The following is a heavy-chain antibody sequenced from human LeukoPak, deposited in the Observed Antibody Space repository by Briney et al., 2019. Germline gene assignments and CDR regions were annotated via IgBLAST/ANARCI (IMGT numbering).Heavy chain of an antibody. V-gene: IGHV3-7*01. Sequence: GGSLRLSCAVSGFTFSSYWMSWVRQAPGKGLEWVANIKQDGSEKYYVDSVKGRFTISRDNAKNSLYLQMNSLRAEDTAVYYCARDKSYSSSWYNYYYYYYMDVWGKGTTVTVSS. D-gene: IGHD6-13*01. CDR2: IKQDGSEK. J-gene: IGHJ6*03. CDR1: GFTFSSYW. CDR3: ARDKSYSSSWYNYYYYYYMDV.